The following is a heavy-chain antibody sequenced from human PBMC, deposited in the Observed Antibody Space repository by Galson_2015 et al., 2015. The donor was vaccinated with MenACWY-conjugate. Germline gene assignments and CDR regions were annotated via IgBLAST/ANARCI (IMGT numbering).Heavy chain of an antibody. V-gene: IGHV3-21*01. CDR1: GFTFSSYS. CDR2: ISSSSSYI. D-gene: IGHD2-15*01. Sequence: SLRLSCAASGFTFSSYSMNWVRQAPGKGLEWVSSISSSSSYIYYADSVKGRFTISRDNAKNSLYLQMNSLRAEDTAVYYCASLGYCSGGSCSASDYWGQGTLVTVSS. CDR3: ASLGYCSGGSCSASDY. J-gene: IGHJ4*02.